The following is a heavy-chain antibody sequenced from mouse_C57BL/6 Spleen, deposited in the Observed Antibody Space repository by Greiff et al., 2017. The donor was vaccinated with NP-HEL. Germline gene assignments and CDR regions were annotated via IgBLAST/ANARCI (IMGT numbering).Heavy chain of an antibody. CDR3: ANIYDGYYVGY. CDR2: INPNNGGT. J-gene: IGHJ2*01. D-gene: IGHD2-3*01. CDR1: GYTFTDYY. Sequence: EVQLQQSGPELVKPGASVKISCKASGYTFTDYYMNWVKQSHGKSLEWIGDINPNNGGTSYNQKFKGKATLTVDKSSSTAYMELRSLTSEDSAVYYCANIYDGYYVGYWGQGTTLTVSS. V-gene: IGHV1-26*01.